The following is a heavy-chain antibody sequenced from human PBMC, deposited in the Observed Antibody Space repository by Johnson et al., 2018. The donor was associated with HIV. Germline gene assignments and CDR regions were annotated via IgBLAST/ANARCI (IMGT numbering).Heavy chain of an antibody. J-gene: IGHJ3*02. CDR2: IWYDGSNK. V-gene: IGHV3-30*04. CDR3: AKDKSGRYYDSSGYSLDDAFDI. D-gene: IGHD3-22*01. CDR1: GFTFSSYA. Sequence: QVQLVESGGGVVQPGRSLRLSCAASGFTFSSYAMHWVRQAPGKGLEWVAVIWYDGSNKYYADSVKGRFTISRDNSKNTVYLQTNSLRAEDTAVYYCAKDKSGRYYDSSGYSLDDAFDIWGQGTMVTVSS.